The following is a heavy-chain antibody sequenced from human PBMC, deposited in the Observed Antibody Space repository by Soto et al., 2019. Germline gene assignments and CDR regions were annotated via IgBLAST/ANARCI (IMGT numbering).Heavy chain of an antibody. D-gene: IGHD5-12*01. V-gene: IGHV1-18*01. CDR3: ARRKCLRRFSGYYYYMDV. J-gene: IGHJ6*03. Sequence: ASVKVSCKASGYTFTSYGISWVRQAPGQGLEWMGWISAYNGNTNYAQKLQGRVTMTTDTSTSTAYMELRSLRSDDTAVYYCARRKCLRRFSGYYYYMDVWGKGTSVTVSS. CDR2: ISAYNGNT. CDR1: GYTFTSYG.